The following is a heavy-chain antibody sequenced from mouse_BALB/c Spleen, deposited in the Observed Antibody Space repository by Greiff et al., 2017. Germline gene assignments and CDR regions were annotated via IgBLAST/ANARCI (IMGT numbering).Heavy chain of an antibody. CDR1: GYTFTSYY. V-gene: IGHV1S56*01. CDR2: IYPGNVNT. J-gene: IGHJ3*01. D-gene: IGHD2-4*01. CDR3: ARHEVYYDSSWFAY. Sequence: QVQLQQSGPELVKPGASVRISCKASGYTFTSYYIHWVKQRPGQGLEWIGWIYPGNVNTKYNEKFKGKATLTADKSSSTAYMQLSSLTSEDSAVYFCARHEVYYDSSWFAYWGQGTLVTVSA.